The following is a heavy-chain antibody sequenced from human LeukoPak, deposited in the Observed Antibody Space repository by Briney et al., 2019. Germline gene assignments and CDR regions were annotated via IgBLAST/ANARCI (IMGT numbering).Heavy chain of an antibody. V-gene: IGHV3-23*01. CDR1: GFTFSSYA. J-gene: IGHJ4*02. CDR3: AKGQYYYDSSGYYLPLGIFDY. CDR2: ISGSGGST. D-gene: IGHD3-22*01. Sequence: QSGGSLRLSCAASGFTFSSYAMSWVRQAPGKELEWVSAISGSGGSTYYADSVKGRFTISRDNSKNTLYLQMNSLRAEDTAVYYCAKGQYYYDSSGYYLPLGIFDYWGQGTLVTVSS.